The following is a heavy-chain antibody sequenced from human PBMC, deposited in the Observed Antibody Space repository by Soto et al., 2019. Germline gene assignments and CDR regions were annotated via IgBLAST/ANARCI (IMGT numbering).Heavy chain of an antibody. J-gene: IGHJ4*02. D-gene: IGHD1-20*01. Sequence: PGESLKISCKGSGYSFTTYWIGWVRQMSGTGLEWMGIIYPGDSDTRYSPSFQGQVTISVDESIGTAFLQWSSLKASDTAMYYCARAVTGTLNPYHFDYWGQGTQVTVSS. V-gene: IGHV5-51*01. CDR2: IYPGDSDT. CDR1: GYSFTTYW. CDR3: ARAVTGTLNPYHFDY.